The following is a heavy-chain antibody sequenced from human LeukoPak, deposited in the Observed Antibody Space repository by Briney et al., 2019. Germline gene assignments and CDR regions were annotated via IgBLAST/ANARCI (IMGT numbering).Heavy chain of an antibody. CDR3: ARHANRGRGVIIYYFDY. CDR1: GGSTSSSNW. V-gene: IGHV4-4*03. D-gene: IGHD3-10*01. CDR2: IYTSGST. Sequence: PETLSLTCAVSGGSTSSSNWWSWVRQPPGKGLEWIGRIYTSGSTNYNPSLKSRVTISVDTSKNQFSLKLSSVTAADTAVYYCARHANRGRGVIIYYFDYWGQGTLVTVSS. J-gene: IGHJ4*02.